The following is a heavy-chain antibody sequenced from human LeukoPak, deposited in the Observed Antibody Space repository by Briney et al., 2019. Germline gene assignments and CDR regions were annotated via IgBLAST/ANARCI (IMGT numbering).Heavy chain of an antibody. J-gene: IGHJ3*02. CDR3: ARDHIRAYDFWSGYGGI. CDR1: GYTFTSYD. CDR2: MNPNSGNT. Sequence: ASVKVSCKASGYTFTSYDINWVRQATGQGLEWMGWMNPNSGNTGYAQKFQGRVTMTTDTSTSTAYMELRSLRSDDTAVYYCARDHIRAYDFWSGYGGIWGQGTMVTVSS. V-gene: IGHV1-8*01. D-gene: IGHD3-3*01.